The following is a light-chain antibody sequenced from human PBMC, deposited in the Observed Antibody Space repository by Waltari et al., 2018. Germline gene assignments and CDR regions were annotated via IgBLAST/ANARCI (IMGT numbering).Light chain of an antibody. J-gene: IGLJ1*01. CDR3: GSNTISTSYV. CDR2: DVT. CDR1: STAYGTFEY. Sequence: QSALTQPAPVSGSPGQSIPTPCTAASTAYGTFEYASWYPQSPDSAPQPLIYDVTKRPSGVSDRFSGSKSGNTASLTISGLQAEDEAEYYCGSNTISTSYVFGAGTKVTV. V-gene: IGLV2-14*03.